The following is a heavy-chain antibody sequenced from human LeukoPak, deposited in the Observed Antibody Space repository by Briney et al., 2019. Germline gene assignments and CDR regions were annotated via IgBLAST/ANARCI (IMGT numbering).Heavy chain of an antibody. CDR2: IIPIFGTA. V-gene: IGHV1-69*13. D-gene: IGHD3-3*01. Sequence: ASVNVSCKAAGGTFSSYAISSLRQAPGQGLEWMGGIIPIFGTANYAQKFQGRVTITADESTSTAYMELSSLRSEDTAVYYCARAIFGVVIGAFDIWGQGTMVTVSS. CDR1: GGTFSSYA. CDR3: ARAIFGVVIGAFDI. J-gene: IGHJ3*02.